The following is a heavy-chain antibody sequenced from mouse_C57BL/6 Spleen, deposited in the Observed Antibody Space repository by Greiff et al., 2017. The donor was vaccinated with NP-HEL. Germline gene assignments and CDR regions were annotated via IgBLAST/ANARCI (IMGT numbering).Heavy chain of an antibody. CDR2: ISDGGSYT. V-gene: IGHV5-4*01. CDR1: GFTFSSYA. D-gene: IGHD2-3*01. CDR3: ARDHDGYYDAMDY. Sequence: DVQLVESGGGLVKPGGSLKLSCAASGFTFSSYAMSWVRQTPEKRLEWVATISDGGSYTYYPDNVKGRFTISRDNAKNNLYLQMRHLKSEDTAMYYCARDHDGYYDAMDYWGQGTSVTVSS. J-gene: IGHJ4*01.